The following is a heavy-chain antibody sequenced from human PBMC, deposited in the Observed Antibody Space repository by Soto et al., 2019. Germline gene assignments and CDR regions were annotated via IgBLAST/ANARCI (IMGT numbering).Heavy chain of an antibody. J-gene: IGHJ6*02. D-gene: IGHD3-3*01. V-gene: IGHV3-30-3*01. Sequence: QVQLVESGGGVVQPGRSLRLSCAASGFTFSSYAMHCVRQAPGKGLEWVAVISYDGSNKYYADSVKGRFTISRDNSKNTLYLQMNSLRAEDTAVYYCARLPFGYDFWSGYSPYYGMDVWGQGTTVTVSS. CDR1: GFTFSSYA. CDR3: ARLPFGYDFWSGYSPYYGMDV. CDR2: ISYDGSNK.